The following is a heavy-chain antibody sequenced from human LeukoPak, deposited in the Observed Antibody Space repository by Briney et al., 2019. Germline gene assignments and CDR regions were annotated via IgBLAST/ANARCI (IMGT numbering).Heavy chain of an antibody. CDR3: ARRGSRGYSGYDVSGFDY. Sequence: KSSETLSLTRTVSGGSISSSSYYWGWIRQPPGKGLEWIGSIYYSGSTYYNPSLKSRVTISVDTSKNQFSLKLSSVTAADTAVYYCARRGSRGYSGYDVSGFDYWGQGTLVTVSS. D-gene: IGHD5-12*01. CDR1: GGSISSSSYY. CDR2: IYYSGST. J-gene: IGHJ4*02. V-gene: IGHV4-39*01.